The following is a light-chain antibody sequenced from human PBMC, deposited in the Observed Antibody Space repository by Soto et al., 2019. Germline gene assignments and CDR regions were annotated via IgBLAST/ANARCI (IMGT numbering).Light chain of an antibody. CDR3: SSYTSSSTGV. Sequence: QSVLTQPASVSGSPGQSITISCTGTSSDVGGYNYVSWYQQHPGKAPKLMIYDVSNRPSGVSNRFSDSKSGNTASLTISGLQAEDEADYYCSSYTSSSTGVFGGGTKLTVL. J-gene: IGLJ2*01. V-gene: IGLV2-14*01. CDR1: SSDVGGYNY. CDR2: DVS.